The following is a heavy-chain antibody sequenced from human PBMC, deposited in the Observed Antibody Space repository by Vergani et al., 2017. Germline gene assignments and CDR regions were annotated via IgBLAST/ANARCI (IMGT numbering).Heavy chain of an antibody. J-gene: IGHJ1*01. CDR3: ARISGGSAPYLHY. CDR2: IKQDGSED. CDR1: GFNFQIYW. V-gene: IGHV3-7*01. Sequence: EVLLVESGGDLVQPGGSLRLSCEASGFNFQIYWMGWVRQTAEKGLEWVANIKQDGSEDYYVDSVKGRFTISRDNAKTTLYLQMNSLRDEDRGVYYCARISGGSAPYLHYWGKGTLVTVAS. D-gene: IGHD2-15*01.